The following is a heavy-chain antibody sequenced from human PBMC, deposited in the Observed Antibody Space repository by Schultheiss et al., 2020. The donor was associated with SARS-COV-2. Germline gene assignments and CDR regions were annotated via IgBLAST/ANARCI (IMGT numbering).Heavy chain of an antibody. J-gene: IGHJ3*02. V-gene: IGHV4-59*01. D-gene: IGHD6-13*01. CDR3: AREDEAAATGAFDI. CDR1: GGSISSYY. CDR2: IYYSGST. Sequence: SETLSITCTVSGGSISSYYWSWIRQPPGKGLEWIGYIYYSGSTNYNPSLKSRVTISVDTSKNQFSLKLSSVTAADTAVYYCAREDEAAATGAFDIWGQGTMVTVSS.